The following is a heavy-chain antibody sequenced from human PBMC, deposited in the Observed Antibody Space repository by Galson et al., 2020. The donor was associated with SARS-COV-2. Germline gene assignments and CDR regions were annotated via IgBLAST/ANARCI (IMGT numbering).Heavy chain of an antibody. Sequence: ASVTVSCKASGYTFTGYYMHWVRQAPGQGLEWMGWINPNSGGTNYAHKFQGRVTMTRDPSISTAYMELSRLRSDDTAVYYCARVGTYYYDSSGYAGGMDVWGQGTTVTVSS. CDR1: GYTFTGYY. CDR2: INPNSGGT. CDR3: ARVGTYYYDSSGYAGGMDV. D-gene: IGHD3-22*01. J-gene: IGHJ6*02. V-gene: IGHV1-2*07.